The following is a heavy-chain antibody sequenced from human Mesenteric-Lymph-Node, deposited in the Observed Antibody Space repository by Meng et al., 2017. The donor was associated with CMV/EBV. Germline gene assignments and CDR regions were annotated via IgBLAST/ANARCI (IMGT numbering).Heavy chain of an antibody. CDR2: ISDSGGNT. J-gene: IGHJ4*02. CDR1: GFTFSNYA. Sequence: GESLKISCAASGFTFSNYAMTWVRQAPGKGLEWVSAISDSGGNTFYADSVKGRFTISRDNSKNTLYLQMNSLRAEDTAVYYCAKGYCSSTSCYLFYYFDYWGQGTLVTVSS. CDR3: AKGYCSSTSCYLFYYFDY. V-gene: IGHV3-23*01. D-gene: IGHD2-2*01.